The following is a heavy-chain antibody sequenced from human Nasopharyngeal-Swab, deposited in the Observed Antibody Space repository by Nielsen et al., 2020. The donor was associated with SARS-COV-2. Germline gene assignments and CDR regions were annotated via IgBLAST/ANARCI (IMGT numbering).Heavy chain of an antibody. CDR2: INPNSGGT. CDR3: AKDIAETVTTTLNYGMDV. Sequence: ASVKVSCKASGYTFTGYYMHWVRQAPGQGLEWMGWINPNSGGTNYAQKFQGRVTMTRDTSISTAYMELSRLRSDDTAVYYCAKDIAETVTTTLNYGMDVWGQGTTVTFSS. CDR1: GYTFTGYY. V-gene: IGHV1-2*02. D-gene: IGHD4-17*01. J-gene: IGHJ6*02.